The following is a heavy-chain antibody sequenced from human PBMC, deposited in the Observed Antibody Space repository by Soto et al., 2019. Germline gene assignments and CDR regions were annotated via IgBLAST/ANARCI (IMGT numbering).Heavy chain of an antibody. CDR2: IYSGGST. Sequence: GSLRLSCAASGFTVSNNYMSWVRKAPGKGLQWVSLIYSGGSTFYADSVKGRFTISRDNSKNTLYLQMNSLRAEDTAVYYCARDPPYYDFRLVVWGQGT. V-gene: IGHV3-66*01. D-gene: IGHD3-3*01. CDR1: GFTVSNNY. CDR3: ARDPPYYDFRLVV. J-gene: IGHJ6*02.